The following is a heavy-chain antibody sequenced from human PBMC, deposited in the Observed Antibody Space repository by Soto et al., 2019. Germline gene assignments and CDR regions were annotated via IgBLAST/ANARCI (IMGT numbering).Heavy chain of an antibody. CDR1: GHTFTGDY. CDR3: AKEIGPFDF. J-gene: IGHJ3*01. Sequence: ASVKVSCKTSGHTFTGDYLHWLRQAPGQGLEWMGWINPNSGATKFAQKFQGRVTMTWDTSISTAYMELSSLRSDDTAVYYCAKEIGPFDFWGQGTMVTVSS. V-gene: IGHV1-2*02. D-gene: IGHD2-21*01. CDR2: INPNSGAT.